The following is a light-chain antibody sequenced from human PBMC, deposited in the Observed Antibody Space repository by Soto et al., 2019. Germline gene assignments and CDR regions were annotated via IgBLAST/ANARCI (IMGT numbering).Light chain of an antibody. CDR2: QAS. J-gene: IGKJ1*01. Sequence: DIQMTQSPSTLSASVGDRVTITCRASQTISYWLAWYQQKPGKAPELLIYQASSLETGVPSRFSGSGSGTEFTFTISSLQPDDFSTYYCQQYNTYPWTFGQGNKVEIK. CDR3: QQYNTYPWT. CDR1: QTISYW. V-gene: IGKV1-5*03.